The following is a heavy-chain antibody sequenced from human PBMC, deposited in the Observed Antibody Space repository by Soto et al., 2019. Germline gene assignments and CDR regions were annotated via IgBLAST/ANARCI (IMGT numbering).Heavy chain of an antibody. CDR3: ARALPAGTGWIDP. V-gene: IGHV1-18*01. CDR2: ISAYNGNT. J-gene: IGHJ5*02. CDR1: GYTFTIYV. Sequence: ASVKVSCTASGYTFTIYVISWVRQAPGQGLEWMGWISAYNGNTNYAQKLQGRVTMTTDTSTSTAYMELRSLRSDDTAVYYGARALPAGTGWIDPWGPGTLLSV. D-gene: IGHD6-13*01.